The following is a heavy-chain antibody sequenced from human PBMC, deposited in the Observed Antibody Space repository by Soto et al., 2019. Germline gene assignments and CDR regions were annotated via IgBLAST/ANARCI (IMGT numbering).Heavy chain of an antibody. CDR3: AKGGMMVRGDYFDC. D-gene: IGHD3-10*01. J-gene: IGHJ4*02. CDR1: GFTFSSYG. V-gene: IGHV3-30*18. Sequence: QVQLVESGGGVVQPGRSLRLSCAASGFTFSSYGMHWVRQAPGKGLEWVAVISYDGSKKYYADSVKGRFTISRDNSKNTLYLQMNSLRAEDTAVYYCAKGGMMVRGDYFDCWGQGTLVTVSS. CDR2: ISYDGSKK.